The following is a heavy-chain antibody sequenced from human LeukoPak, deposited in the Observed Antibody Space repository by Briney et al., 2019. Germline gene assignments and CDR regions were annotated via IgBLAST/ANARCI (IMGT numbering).Heavy chain of an antibody. Sequence: GGSLRLSCAASGFTFSSYAMHWVRQAPGKGLEWVAVISYDGSNKYYADSVKGRFTISRDNSKNTLYLQMNSLRAEDTAVYYCARMDRVDTNPVANWFDPWGQGTLVTASS. CDR2: ISYDGSNK. J-gene: IGHJ5*02. D-gene: IGHD2-8*01. V-gene: IGHV3-30-3*01. CDR3: ARMDRVDTNPVANWFDP. CDR1: GFTFSSYA.